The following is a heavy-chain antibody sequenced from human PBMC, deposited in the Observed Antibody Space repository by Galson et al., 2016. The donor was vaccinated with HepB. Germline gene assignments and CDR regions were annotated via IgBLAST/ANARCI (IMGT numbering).Heavy chain of an antibody. V-gene: IGHV3-49*03. CDR1: GFTFGDYA. CDR3: TRDWGDGALAVFV. J-gene: IGHJ4*02. Sequence: SLRLSCAGSGFTFGDYAMNWFRQAPGKGLEWVGFIRSKAFGATAEYAASAKGRFTISRDDSKSIASLQMNGLKTEDTAVYYCTRDWGDGALAVFVWGQGTLVTVSS. D-gene: IGHD3-16*01. CDR2: IRSKAFGATA.